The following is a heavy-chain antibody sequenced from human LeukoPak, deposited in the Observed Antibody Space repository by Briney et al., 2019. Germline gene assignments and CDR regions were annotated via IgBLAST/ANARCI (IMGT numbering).Heavy chain of an antibody. D-gene: IGHD2-2*01. CDR3: ARGGPATNWFDP. Sequence: SETLSLTCTVSGGSISSGGYYWSWIRQPPGKGLEWIGYIYHSGSTYYNPSLKSRVTISVDRSKNQFSLKLSSVTAADTAVYYCARGGPATNWFDPWGQGTLVTVSS. CDR1: GGSISSGGYY. V-gene: IGHV4-30-2*01. CDR2: IYHSGST. J-gene: IGHJ5*02.